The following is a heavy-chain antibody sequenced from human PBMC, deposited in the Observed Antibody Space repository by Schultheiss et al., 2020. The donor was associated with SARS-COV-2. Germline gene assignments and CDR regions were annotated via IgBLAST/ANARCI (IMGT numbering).Heavy chain of an antibody. J-gene: IGHJ3*02. D-gene: IGHD1-14*01. CDR3: ARDLTGTTGGAFDI. Sequence: SETLSLTCAVYGGSFSGYYWSWIRQPPGKGLEWIGYIYYSGSTNYNPSLKSRVTISVDTSKNQFSLKLSSVTAADTAVYYCARDLTGTTGGAFDIWGQGTMVTVSS. CDR2: IYYSGST. CDR1: GGSFSGYY. V-gene: IGHV4-59*12.